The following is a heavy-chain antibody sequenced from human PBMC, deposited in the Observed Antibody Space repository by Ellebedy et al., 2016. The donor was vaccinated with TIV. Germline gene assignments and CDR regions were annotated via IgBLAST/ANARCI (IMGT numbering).Heavy chain of an antibody. D-gene: IGHD1-26*01. CDR1: GGSISSNY. V-gene: IGHV4-59*08. CDR3: ARRYSGSSYHYFDY. Sequence: MPSETLSLTCTVSGGSISSNYWDWIRQHPGKGLEWIGYIYNSVITNYNPSLNSRVTMSVDTSKRQLSLKLRSVTAADTAVYYCARRYSGSSYHYFDYWGQGTLVIVSS. J-gene: IGHJ4*02. CDR2: IYNSVIT.